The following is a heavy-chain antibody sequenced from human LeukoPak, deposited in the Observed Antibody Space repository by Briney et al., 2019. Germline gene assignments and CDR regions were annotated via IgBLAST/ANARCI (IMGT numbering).Heavy chain of an antibody. V-gene: IGHV4-61*02. Sequence: SQTLSLTCTVSGGSISSGSYYWSWIRQPAGKGLEWIGRIYTSGSTNYNPSLKSRVTISVDTSKNQFSLKLSSVTAADTAVYYCARDQPGSNWNYYYYYGMDVWGQGTTVTVSS. D-gene: IGHD1-20*01. CDR1: GGSISSGSYY. J-gene: IGHJ6*02. CDR3: ARDQPGSNWNYYYYYGMDV. CDR2: IYTSGST.